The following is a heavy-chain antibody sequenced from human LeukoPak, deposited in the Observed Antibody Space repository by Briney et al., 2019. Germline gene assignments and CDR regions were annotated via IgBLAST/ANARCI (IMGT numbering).Heavy chain of an antibody. Sequence: GGSLRLSCAASGFTFSDYYMNWIRQAPGKGLEWVSYIGNNGDTIYYADSVKGRFTISRDNAKNSLYLQMNSLRAEDTAVYYCARDQVGGHYQFWGQGALVAVSS. J-gene: IGHJ4*02. V-gene: IGHV3-11*01. CDR1: GFTFSDYY. D-gene: IGHD2-21*02. CDR2: IGNNGDTI. CDR3: ARDQVGGHYQF.